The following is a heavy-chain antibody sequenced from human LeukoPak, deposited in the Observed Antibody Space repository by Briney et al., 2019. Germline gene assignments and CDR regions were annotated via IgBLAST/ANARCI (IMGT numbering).Heavy chain of an antibody. V-gene: IGHV7-4-1*02. CDR2: INTNAGNP. Sequence: GASVKVSCKASGYTFTGYYMHWVRQAPGQGLEWMGWINTNAGNPTYAQGFTGRFVFSLDTSVSTAYLQISSLKAEDTAVYHCASFDSSSSGVDYYYYYMDVWGKGTTVTVSS. D-gene: IGHD6-13*01. CDR1: GYTFTGYY. CDR3: ASFDSSSSGVDYYYYYMDV. J-gene: IGHJ6*03.